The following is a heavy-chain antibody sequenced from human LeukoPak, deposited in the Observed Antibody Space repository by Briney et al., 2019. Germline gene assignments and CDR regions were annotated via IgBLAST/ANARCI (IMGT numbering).Heavy chain of an antibody. Sequence: GGSLRLSCAASGFTFSSYAMSWVRQAPGKGLEWVSAISCSGGSTYYADSVKGRFTISRDNSKNTLYLHMNSLRAEDTAVYYCAKPGTYYYDSSGYPNWGQGTLVTVSS. CDR1: GFTFSSYA. D-gene: IGHD3-22*01. CDR3: AKPGTYYYDSSGYPN. V-gene: IGHV3-23*01. J-gene: IGHJ4*02. CDR2: ISCSGGST.